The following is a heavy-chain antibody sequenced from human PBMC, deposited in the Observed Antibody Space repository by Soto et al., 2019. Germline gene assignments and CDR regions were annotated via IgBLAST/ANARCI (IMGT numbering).Heavy chain of an antibody. J-gene: IGHJ5*02. V-gene: IGHV3-64*02. D-gene: IGHD3-10*01. CDR3: ARGGGAHTLYNWSDP. CDR2: ISSNGGST. CDR1: GFTFSSYA. Sequence: EVQLVDSGEGLGQPGGSLRLSCAASGFTFSSYAMHWVRQAPGKGLEYVSAISSNGGSTYYADSVKGRFTISRDNSKNTLYLQMGSLRAEDMAVYYCARGGGAHTLYNWSDPWGQGTLVTVSS.